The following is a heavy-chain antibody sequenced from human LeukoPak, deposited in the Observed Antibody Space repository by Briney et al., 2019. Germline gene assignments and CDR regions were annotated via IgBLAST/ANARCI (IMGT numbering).Heavy chain of an antibody. CDR3: ARANLDYSNNWFDP. D-gene: IGHD2-15*01. V-gene: IGHV4-59*01. Sequence: PSETLSLTCTVSGGSISSYYWSWIRQPPGKGLEWIGYIYYSGSTNYNPSLKSRVTISVDTSKNQFSLKLSSVTAADTAVYYCARANLDYSNNWFDPWGQGTLVTVSS. J-gene: IGHJ5*02. CDR2: IYYSGST. CDR1: GGSISSYY.